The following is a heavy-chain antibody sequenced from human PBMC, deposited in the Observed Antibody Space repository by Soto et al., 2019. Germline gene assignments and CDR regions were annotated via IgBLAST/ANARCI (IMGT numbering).Heavy chain of an antibody. CDR2: IYSGGST. J-gene: IGHJ6*02. Sequence: EVQLVETGGGLIQPGGSLRLSCAASGFTVSSNYMSWVRQAPGKGLEWVSVIYSGGSTYYADSVKGRFTISRDNSKNTLYLQMNSLRAEDTAVYYCARDGRRKRGSSSQTYYYYYGMDVWGQGTTVTVSS. CDR1: GFTVSSNY. D-gene: IGHD6-6*01. V-gene: IGHV3-53*02. CDR3: ARDGRRKRGSSSQTYYYYYGMDV.